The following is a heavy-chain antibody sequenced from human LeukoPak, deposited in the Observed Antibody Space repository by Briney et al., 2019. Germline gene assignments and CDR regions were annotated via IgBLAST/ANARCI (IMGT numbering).Heavy chain of an antibody. Sequence: PSETLSLTCAVYGGSFSDYYWSWTRQPPGKGLEWIGEINHSGSTNYNPSLKSRVTISVDTSKNQFSLKLSSVTAADTAVYYCARKYSSSRHRRYYGMDVWGQGTTVTASS. CDR1: GGSFSDYY. CDR3: ARKYSSSRHRRYYGMDV. V-gene: IGHV4-34*01. J-gene: IGHJ6*02. CDR2: INHSGST. D-gene: IGHD6-13*01.